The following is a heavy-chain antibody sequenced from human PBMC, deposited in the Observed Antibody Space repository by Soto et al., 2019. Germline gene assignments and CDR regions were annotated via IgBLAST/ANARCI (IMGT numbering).Heavy chain of an antibody. V-gene: IGHV3-33*01. D-gene: IGHD5-12*01. J-gene: IGHJ6*02. CDR2: QWFDGSNK. Sequence: GGSLRLSCVGSGFTFSHYGMHWVHQAPGKGLEWVAVQWFDGSNKFHADSVKGRFTISRDNSQNTLYLQMDSLRAEDTAVYYCARDVGDVMSTIQGHGMDVWGQGTTVTVSS. CDR1: GFTFSHYG. CDR3: ARDVGDVMSTIQGHGMDV.